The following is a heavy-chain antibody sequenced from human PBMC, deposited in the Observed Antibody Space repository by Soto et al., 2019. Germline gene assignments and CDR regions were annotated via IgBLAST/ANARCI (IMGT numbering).Heavy chain of an antibody. CDR1: GGSISSSSYY. Sequence: QLQLQESGPGLVKPSETLSLTCTVSGGSISSSSYYWGWIRQPPGKGLEWIGSIYYSGSTYYNPSLKSRVTISVDTSKNQFSLKLSSVTAAETAVYYCARLRVEYSSSYTYYYYGMDVWGQGTTVTVSS. D-gene: IGHD6-6*01. CDR2: IYYSGST. CDR3: ARLRVEYSSSYTYYYYGMDV. J-gene: IGHJ6*02. V-gene: IGHV4-39*01.